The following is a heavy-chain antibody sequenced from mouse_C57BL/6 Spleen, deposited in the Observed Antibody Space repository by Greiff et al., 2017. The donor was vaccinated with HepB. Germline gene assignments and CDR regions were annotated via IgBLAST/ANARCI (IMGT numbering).Heavy chain of an antibody. J-gene: IGHJ2*01. V-gene: IGHV1-64*01. CDR1: GYTFTSYW. D-gene: IGHD2-5*01. CDR2: IHPNSGST. Sequence: VQLQQPGAELVKPGASVKLSCKASGYTFTSYWMHWVKQRPGQGLEWIGMIHPNSGSTNYNEKFKSKATLTVDKSSSTAYMQLSSLTSEDSAVYYCARANSNSYYFDYWGQGTTLTVSS. CDR3: ARANSNSYYFDY.